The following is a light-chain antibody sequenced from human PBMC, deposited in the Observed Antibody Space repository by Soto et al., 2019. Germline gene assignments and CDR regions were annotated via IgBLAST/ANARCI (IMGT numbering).Light chain of an antibody. CDR1: QDIRND. J-gene: IGKJ1*01. V-gene: IGKV1-17*01. CDR3: LQHNSLPRT. CDR2: ATS. Sequence: DIQMTQSPSSLSASVGDRVTITCRASQDIRNDVGWFQQKPGKAPKRLIYATSSLQSGVPSRFSGSGSGTEFTLTISSLQPEDFATYYCLQHNSLPRTFGQGTKVDIK.